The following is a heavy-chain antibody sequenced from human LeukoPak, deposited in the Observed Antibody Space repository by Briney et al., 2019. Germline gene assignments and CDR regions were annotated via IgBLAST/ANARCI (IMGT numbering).Heavy chain of an antibody. Sequence: GEPLNTSCKASGYSFTTYWISWVPQLPGKGLGGLGIIYPGDSGTRYSPSFQGQVTISAYKSISTAYLQWSSLKASDTAMYYCARHGYSSSWYDYYYMDVCGKGTTVTVSS. CDR3: ARHGYSSSWYDYYYMDV. CDR1: GYSFTTYW. V-gene: IGHV5-51*01. J-gene: IGHJ6*03. CDR2: IYPGDSGT. D-gene: IGHD6-13*01.